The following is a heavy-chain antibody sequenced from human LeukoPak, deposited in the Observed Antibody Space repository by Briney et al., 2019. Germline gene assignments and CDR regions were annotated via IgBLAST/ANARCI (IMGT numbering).Heavy chain of an antibody. J-gene: IGHJ6*03. CDR1: GGTFSSYA. D-gene: IGHD2-2*01. Sequence: SVKVSCKASGGTFSSYAISWVRQAPGQGLEWMGGIIPIFGTANYAQKFQGRATITADESTSTAYMQLSSLRSEDTAVYYCARDGVAYCSSTSCRDYYYYYYMDVWGKGTTVTVSS. CDR2: IIPIFGTA. V-gene: IGHV1-69*13. CDR3: ARDGVAYCSSTSCRDYYYYYYMDV.